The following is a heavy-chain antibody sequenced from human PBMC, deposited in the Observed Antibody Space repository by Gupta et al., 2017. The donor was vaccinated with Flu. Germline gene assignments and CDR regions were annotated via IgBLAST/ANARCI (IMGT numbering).Heavy chain of an antibody. D-gene: IGHD6-6*01. CDR3: AAKGPDLSVAVNA. CDR1: GGSFSDYY. V-gene: IGHV4-34*01. Sequence: QVQLQQWGAGLLKPSETLSLTCAVYGGSFSDYYWTWIRQPPGEGLEWIGEINHSGSTNYNPSLKSRVTMSIDTSKNQFSLNLNSLTAADTAIYYCAAKGPDLSVAVNAWGQGTLVTVSS. J-gene: IGHJ4*02. CDR2: INHSGST.